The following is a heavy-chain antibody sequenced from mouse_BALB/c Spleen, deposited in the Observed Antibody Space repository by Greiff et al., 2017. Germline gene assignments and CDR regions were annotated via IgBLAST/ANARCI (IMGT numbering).Heavy chain of an antibody. Sequence: EVQGVESGGGLVQPGGSLKLSCAASGFTFSSYTMSWVRQTPEKRLEWVAYISNGGGSTYYPDTVKGRFTISRDNAKNTLYLQMSSLKSEDTAMYYCARGEFAYWGQGTLVTVSA. V-gene: IGHV5-12-2*01. CDR2: ISNGGGST. CDR1: GFTFSSYT. CDR3: ARGEFAY. J-gene: IGHJ3*01.